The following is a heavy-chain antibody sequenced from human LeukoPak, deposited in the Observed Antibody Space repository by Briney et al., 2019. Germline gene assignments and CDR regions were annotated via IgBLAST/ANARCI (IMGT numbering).Heavy chain of an antibody. CDR3: AREGRVSGYDFDC. Sequence: GGSLRLSCAASGFIFDDYAMHWVRQAPGKGLVWVSRINSDGNSITYADSVKGRFTISRDNAKNTLYLQMNSLRVDDTAVYYCAREGRVSGYDFDCWGQGTLVTVSS. V-gene: IGHV3-74*03. CDR1: GFIFDDYA. D-gene: IGHD5-12*01. CDR2: INSDGNSI. J-gene: IGHJ4*02.